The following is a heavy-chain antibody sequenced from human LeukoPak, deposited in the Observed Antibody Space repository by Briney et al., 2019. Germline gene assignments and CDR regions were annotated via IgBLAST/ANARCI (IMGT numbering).Heavy chain of an antibody. CDR1: GGSISSGNYY. V-gene: IGHV4-31*03. Sequence: SETLSLTCTVSGGSISSGNYYWSWIRQHPGKGLEWIGCILYSGSTFYNPSLKSRVSMSVDTSRNQFSLNLSSVTAADTAVYYCARHVYYDSGFDYWGQGTLVTVSS. D-gene: IGHD3-22*01. J-gene: IGHJ4*02. CDR2: ILYSGST. CDR3: ARHVYYDSGFDY.